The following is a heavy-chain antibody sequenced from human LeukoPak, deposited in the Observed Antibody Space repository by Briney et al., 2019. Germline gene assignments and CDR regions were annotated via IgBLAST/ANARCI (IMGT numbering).Heavy chain of an antibody. Sequence: TLSLTCTVSGGSITFGSYYWAWLRPPAGKGLEWIGRIYTSGRTFYNPSLKRRVTISMDTSMNQFSLRLNSVTAADTAVYYCARARVIPASFDDWGQGTLVTVSS. CDR1: GGSITFGSYY. CDR3: ARARVIPASFDD. D-gene: IGHD3-16*02. J-gene: IGHJ4*02. V-gene: IGHV4-61*02. CDR2: IYTSGRT.